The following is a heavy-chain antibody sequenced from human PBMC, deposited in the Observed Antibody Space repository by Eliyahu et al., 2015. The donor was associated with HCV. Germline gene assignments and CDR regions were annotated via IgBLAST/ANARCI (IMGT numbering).Heavy chain of an antibody. V-gene: IGHV4-34*01. D-gene: IGHD6-19*01. CDR1: GGSFSGYY. Sequence: QVQLQQWGAGLLKPSETLSLTCAVYGGSFSGYYWSWIRQPPGKGLEWIGEINHSGSTNYNPSLKSRVTISVDTSKNQFSLKLSSVTAADTAVYYCARGRGGIAVAGRYYYYGMDVWGQGTTVTVSS. J-gene: IGHJ6*02. CDR2: INHSGST. CDR3: ARGRGGIAVAGRYYYYGMDV.